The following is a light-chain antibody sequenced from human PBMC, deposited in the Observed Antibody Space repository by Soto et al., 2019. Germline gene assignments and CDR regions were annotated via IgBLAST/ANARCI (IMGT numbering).Light chain of an antibody. CDR2: AAS. CDR1: QSINSH. Sequence: DIQMTQSPSSLSTFVGDRVTITCRASQSINSHLNWYQQKPGKAPNLLIYAASSLQSGVPSRFSGSGSGTDFTLTISSLQPEDFATYYCQQSYSTPLTFGGGTKVDIK. J-gene: IGKJ4*01. V-gene: IGKV1-39*01. CDR3: QQSYSTPLT.